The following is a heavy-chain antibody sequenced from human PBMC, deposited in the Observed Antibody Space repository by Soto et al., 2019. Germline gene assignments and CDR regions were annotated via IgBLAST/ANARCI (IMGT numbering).Heavy chain of an antibody. CDR2: IYYSGST. D-gene: IGHD3-10*01. CDR3: ARHLGGSGTYFGGVEGNFES. Sequence: SETLSLTCTVSGGSISSGDYYWSWIRQPPGKGLEWIGSIYYSGSTYYNPSLKSRVTISVDTSKNQFSLKLSSVTAADTAVYYCARHLGGSGTYFGGVEGNFESWGQGHMVTVSS. CDR1: GGSISSGDYY. V-gene: IGHV4-30-4*01. J-gene: IGHJ4*02.